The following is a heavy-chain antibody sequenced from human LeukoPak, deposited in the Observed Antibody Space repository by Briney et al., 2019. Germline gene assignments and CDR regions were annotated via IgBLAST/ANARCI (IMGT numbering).Heavy chain of an antibody. CDR1: GGSFSGYY. J-gene: IGHJ4*02. D-gene: IGHD3-9*01. CDR3: ARGLVLRYFDWLLQHFDY. V-gene: IGHV4-34*01. Sequence: SETLSLTCAVYGGSFSGYYWSWIRQPPGKGLEWIGEINHSGSTNYNPSLKSRVTISADTSKNQFSLKLSSVTAADTAVYYCARGLVLRYFDWLLQHFDYWGQGTLVTVSS. CDR2: INHSGST.